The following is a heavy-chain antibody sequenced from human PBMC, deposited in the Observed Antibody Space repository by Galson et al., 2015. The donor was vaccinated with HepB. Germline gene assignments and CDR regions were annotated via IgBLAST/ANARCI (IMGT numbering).Heavy chain of an antibody. Sequence: SLRLSCAASGFTFSSYAMHWVRQAPGKGLEWVAVISYDGSNKYYADSVKGRFTISRDNSENTLYLQMNSLRAEDTAVYYCARGVVRGVSNWFDPWGQGTLVTVSS. CDR2: ISYDGSNK. CDR1: GFTFSSYA. CDR3: ARGVVRGVSNWFDP. V-gene: IGHV3-30-3*01. J-gene: IGHJ5*02. D-gene: IGHD3-10*01.